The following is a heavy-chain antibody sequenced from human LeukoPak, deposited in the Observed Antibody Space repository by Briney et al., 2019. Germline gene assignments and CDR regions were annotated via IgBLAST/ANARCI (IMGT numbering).Heavy chain of an antibody. CDR3: ARPGDGSGWSLFDY. D-gene: IGHD6-13*01. CDR2: IYYSGST. Sequence: PSQTLSLTCTVSGGSISSGNYYWGWIRQPPGKGLEWIGSIYYSGSTYYNPSLKSRVTISVDTSKNQFSLKLSSVTAADTAVYYCARPGDGSGWSLFDYWGQGTLVTVSS. V-gene: IGHV4-39*01. J-gene: IGHJ4*02. CDR1: GGSISSGNYY.